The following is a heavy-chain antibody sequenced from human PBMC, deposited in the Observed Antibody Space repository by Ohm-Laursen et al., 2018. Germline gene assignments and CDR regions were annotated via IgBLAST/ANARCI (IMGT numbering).Heavy chain of an antibody. CDR2: IIPILGIA. V-gene: IGHV1-69*04. CDR3: ARDLQRGYYDSSGYHDAFDI. D-gene: IGHD3-22*01. CDR1: GGTFSSYA. Sequence: SVKVSCKASGGTFSSYAISWVRQAPGQGLEWMGRIIPILGIANYAQKFQGRVTITADKSTSTAYMELSSLRSEDTAVYYCARDLQRGYYDSSGYHDAFDIWGQGTMVTVSS. J-gene: IGHJ3*02.